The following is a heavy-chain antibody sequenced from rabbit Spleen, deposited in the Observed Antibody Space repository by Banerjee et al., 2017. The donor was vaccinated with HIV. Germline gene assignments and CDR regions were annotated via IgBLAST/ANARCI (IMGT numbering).Heavy chain of an antibody. D-gene: IGHD4-2*01. V-gene: IGHV1S45*01. CDR2: IETGSSGFT. CDR1: GVSFSGSSY. Sequence: QEQLEESGGGLVQPEGSLTLTCTASGVSFSGSSYMCWVRQAPGKGLEWIACIETGSSGFTYFATWAKGRFTISKTSSTTVTLQVTSLTAADTATYFCARDLAGYVGFGYISYLDLWGPGTLVTVS. CDR3: ARDLAGYVGFGYISYLDL. J-gene: IGHJ4*01.